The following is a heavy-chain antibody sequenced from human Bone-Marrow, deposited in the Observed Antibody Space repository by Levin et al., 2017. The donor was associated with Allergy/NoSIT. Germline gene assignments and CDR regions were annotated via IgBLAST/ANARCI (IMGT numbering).Heavy chain of an antibody. D-gene: IGHD5-24*01. V-gene: IGHV3-13*04. CDR1: GFTFSSYD. Sequence: GESLKISCAASGFTFSSYDMHWVRQATGKGLEWVSGIGVGGEAYYPVSVKGRFTISREDAKNSLSLQMNSLRAGDTAVYYCARMAGYFYMDVWGKGTTVTVS. CDR2: IGVGGEA. J-gene: IGHJ6*03. CDR3: ARMAGYFYMDV.